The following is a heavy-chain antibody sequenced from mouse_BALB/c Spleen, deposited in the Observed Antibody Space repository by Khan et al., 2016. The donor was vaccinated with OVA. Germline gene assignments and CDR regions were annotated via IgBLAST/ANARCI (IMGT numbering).Heavy chain of an antibody. Sequence: VQLQESGPGLVAPSQSLSITCTVSGFSLTGYGVNWVRQPPGKGLEWLGMILGDGSTDYNSALKSRLNLSKDNSKSKVFLKMNSLQTDDTARYYCARAYYGNYREAMDYWGQGTSVTVSS. CDR1: GFSLTGYG. V-gene: IGHV2-6-7*01. J-gene: IGHJ4*01. D-gene: IGHD2-10*01. CDR2: ILGDGST. CDR3: ARAYYGNYREAMDY.